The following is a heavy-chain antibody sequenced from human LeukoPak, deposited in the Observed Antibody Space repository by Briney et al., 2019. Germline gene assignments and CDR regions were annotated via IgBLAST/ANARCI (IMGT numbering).Heavy chain of an antibody. J-gene: IGHJ3*01. CDR3: ARSSPYSGSLV. V-gene: IGHV3-53*01. D-gene: IGHD1-26*01. CDR2: IYSGGSP. CDR1: GFTVSNNY. Sequence: GGSLRLSCAASGFTVSNNYMSWVRQAPGKGLEWVSVIYSGGSPYYADSVKGRFTISRDNSKNTLYLQMNSLRVEDTAVYYCARSSPYSGSLVWGQGTMVTVSS.